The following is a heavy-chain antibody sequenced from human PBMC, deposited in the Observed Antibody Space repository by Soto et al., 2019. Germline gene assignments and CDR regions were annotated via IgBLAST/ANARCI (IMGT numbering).Heavy chain of an antibody. CDR3: ARLAASSSADLDY. CDR1: GGSISSYY. J-gene: IGHJ4*02. D-gene: IGHD6-6*01. V-gene: IGHV4-59*08. Sequence: PSETLSLTCTVSGGSISSYYWSWIRQPPGKGLEWIGYIYYSGSTNYNPSLKSRVTISVDTSKNQFSLKLSSVTAADTAVYYCARLAASSSADLDYWGQGTLVTVSS. CDR2: IYYSGST.